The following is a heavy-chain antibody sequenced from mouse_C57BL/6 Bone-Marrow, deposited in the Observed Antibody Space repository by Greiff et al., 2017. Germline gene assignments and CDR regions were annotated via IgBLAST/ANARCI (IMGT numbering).Heavy chain of an antibody. CDR1: GYTFTNYW. Sequence: QVKLTQSGAELVRPGTSVKMSCKASGYTFTNYWIGWAPQRPGNGLEWIGDLYPGGGYTNYNEKFKGNATLTADKATSIAYMQLSSLKAEDSAIYDCAREDYNGSLDYWGQGTTLTVSS. J-gene: IGHJ2*01. V-gene: IGHV1-63*01. CDR2: LYPGGGYT. CDR3: AREDYNGSLDY. D-gene: IGHD1-1*01.